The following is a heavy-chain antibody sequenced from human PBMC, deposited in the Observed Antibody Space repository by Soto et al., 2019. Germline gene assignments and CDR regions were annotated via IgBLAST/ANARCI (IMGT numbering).Heavy chain of an antibody. Sequence: QVQLQESGPGLVKPSETLSLTCTVSGGSVSSGSYYWSWIRQPPGKGLEWIGYIYYSGSTNYNPSLTSRVTISVDTSKNQFSLKLSSVTAADTAVYYCANYPTTVTSDYWGQGTLVTVSS. CDR3: ANYPTTVTSDY. V-gene: IGHV4-61*01. CDR1: GGSVSSGSYY. CDR2: IYYSGST. D-gene: IGHD4-17*01. J-gene: IGHJ4*02.